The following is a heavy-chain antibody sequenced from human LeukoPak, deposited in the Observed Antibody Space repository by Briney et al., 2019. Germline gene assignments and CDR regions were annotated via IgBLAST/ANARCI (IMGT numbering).Heavy chain of an antibody. CDR1: GYTFTSYA. CDR2: INAGNGNT. V-gene: IGHV1-3*03. CDR3: ARGQGVCSGGSCHWFDP. D-gene: IGHD2-15*01. Sequence: ASVKVSCKASGYTFTSYAMHWVRQAPGQRLEWMGWINAGNGNTKYSQEFQGRVTITRDTSASTAYMELSSLRSEDTAVYYCARGQGVCSGGSCHWFDPWGQGTLVTVSS. J-gene: IGHJ5*02.